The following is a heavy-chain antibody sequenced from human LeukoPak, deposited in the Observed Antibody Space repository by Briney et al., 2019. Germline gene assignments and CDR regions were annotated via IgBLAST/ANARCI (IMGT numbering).Heavy chain of an antibody. CDR1: GDSISSGNYY. CDR2: IYYSGST. D-gene: IGHD2-15*01. CDR3: AREYRGYCSGGSCYGWFDP. J-gene: IGHJ5*02. Sequence: SETLSLTCTVSGDSISSGNYYWSWIRQHPGKGLEWIGYIYYSGSTYYNPSLKSRVTISMDTSKNQLSLKLNSVSAADTAVYYCAREYRGYCSGGSCYGWFDPWGQGTLVTVSS. V-gene: IGHV4-31*03.